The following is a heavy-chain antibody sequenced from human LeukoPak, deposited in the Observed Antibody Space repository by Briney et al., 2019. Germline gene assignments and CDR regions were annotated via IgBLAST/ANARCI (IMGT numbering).Heavy chain of an antibody. Sequence: PGGSLRLSCAASGFTFSSYAMHWVRQAPGKGLEWVAVISYDGSNKYYADSVKGRFTISRDNSKNTLYLRMNSLRAEDTAVYYCARGGRSSPPVDYGMDVWGQGTTVTVSS. J-gene: IGHJ6*02. CDR2: ISYDGSNK. CDR3: ARGGRSSPPVDYGMDV. D-gene: IGHD6-13*01. CDR1: GFTFSSYA. V-gene: IGHV3-30-3*01.